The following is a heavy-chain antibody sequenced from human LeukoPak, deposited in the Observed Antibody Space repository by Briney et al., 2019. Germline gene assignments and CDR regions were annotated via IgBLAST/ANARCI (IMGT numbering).Heavy chain of an antibody. CDR3: AKGTSIFGVVLDAFDI. CDR2: ISGSGGST. D-gene: IGHD3-3*01. CDR1: GFTFSSYA. V-gene: IGHV3-23*01. J-gene: IGHJ3*02. Sequence: PGGSLRLSCAASGFTFSSYAMSGVRQAPGKGLEWVSAISGSGGSTYYAASVKGRFTISRENYKNTMYLQMNSLRAEDKAVYYCAKGTSIFGVVLDAFDIWGRGTMVTVSS.